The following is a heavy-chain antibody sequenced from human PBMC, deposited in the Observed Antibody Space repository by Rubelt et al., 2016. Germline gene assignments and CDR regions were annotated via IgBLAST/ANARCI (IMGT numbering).Heavy chain of an antibody. CDR1: GYTLTELS. CDR3: ARGAPTY. V-gene: IGHV1-2*02. Sequence: QVQLVQSGAEVKKPGASVKVSCKVSGYTLTELSMHWVRQAPGKGLEWMGWINPNSGGTNYAQKFQGRGTMTRDTSISTAYMELSRLGSDDTAVYYCARGAPTYWGQGTLVTVSS. J-gene: IGHJ4*02. CDR2: INPNSGGT.